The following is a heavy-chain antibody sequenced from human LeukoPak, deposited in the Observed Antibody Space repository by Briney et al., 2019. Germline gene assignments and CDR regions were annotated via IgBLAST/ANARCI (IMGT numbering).Heavy chain of an antibody. CDR3: ASRGSYWGDAFDI. CDR1: GGSISSSSYY. D-gene: IGHD1-26*01. V-gene: IGHV4-39*07. Sequence: SETLSLTCTVSGGSISSSSYYWGWIRQPPGKGLEWIGSIYYSGSTYYNPSLKSRVTMSVDTSKNQFSLKLSSVTAADTAVYYCASRGSYWGDAFDIWGQGTMVTVSS. CDR2: IYYSGST. J-gene: IGHJ3*02.